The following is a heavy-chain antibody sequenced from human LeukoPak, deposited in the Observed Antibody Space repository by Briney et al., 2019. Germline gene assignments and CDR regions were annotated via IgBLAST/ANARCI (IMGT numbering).Heavy chain of an antibody. CDR1: GYSISSGYY. CDR3: ARSMGLWGGFSDY. J-gene: IGHJ4*02. CDR2: IYHSGST. Sequence: SETLPLTCTVSGYSISSGYYWGWIRQPPGKGLEWIGSIYHSGSTYYNPSLKSRVTISVDTSKNQFSLKLSSVTAADTAVYYCARSMGLWGGFSDYWGQGTLVTVSS. V-gene: IGHV4-38-2*02. D-gene: IGHD5-18*01.